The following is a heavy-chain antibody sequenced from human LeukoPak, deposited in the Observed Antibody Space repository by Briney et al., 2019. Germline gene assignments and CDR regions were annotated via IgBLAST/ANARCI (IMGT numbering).Heavy chain of an antibody. V-gene: IGHV4-34*01. CDR3: ARRSSWLYYFDY. CDR2: INHSGST. CDR1: GGSISDYY. D-gene: IGHD6-13*01. Sequence: SETLSLTCTVSGGSISDYYWSWIRQPPGKGLEWIGEINHSGSTNYNPSLKSRVTISVDTSKNQFSLKLSSVTAADTAVYYCARRSSWLYYFDYWGQGTLVTVSS. J-gene: IGHJ4*02.